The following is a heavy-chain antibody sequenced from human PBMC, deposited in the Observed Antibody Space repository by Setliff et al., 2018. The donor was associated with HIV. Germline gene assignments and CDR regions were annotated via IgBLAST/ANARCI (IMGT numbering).Heavy chain of an antibody. D-gene: IGHD3-10*01. CDR3: ARHPTTGSVSDY. J-gene: IGHJ4*02. CDR1: GDSLSSDNYY. CDR2: INTSGTT. Sequence: PSETLSLTCSVSGDSLSSDNYYWSWIRQSAGKGLEWIGRINTSGTTYYNPSLKSRVTVSVDTSKNQFSLKLTSVTAADTAVYYCARHPTTGSVSDYWGQGTLVTVSS. V-gene: IGHV4-61*02.